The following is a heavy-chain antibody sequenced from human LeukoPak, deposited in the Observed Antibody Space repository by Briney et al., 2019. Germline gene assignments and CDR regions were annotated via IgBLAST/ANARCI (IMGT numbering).Heavy chain of an antibody. V-gene: IGHV1-18*01. CDR2: IRVYNGDT. CDR3: ATGYCSSTNCRINY. J-gene: IGHJ4*02. Sequence: ASVKVSCKASGYTFTSYGISWVRQAPGQGLEWMGWIRVYNGDTNSAQKLQGRVTMTTDTSTSTAYMELRSLRSDDTAVYYCATGYCSSTNCRINYWGQGTLVSVSS. CDR1: GYTFTSYG. D-gene: IGHD2-2*03.